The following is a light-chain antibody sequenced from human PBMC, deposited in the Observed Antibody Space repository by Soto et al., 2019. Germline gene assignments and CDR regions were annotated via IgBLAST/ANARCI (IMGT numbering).Light chain of an antibody. CDR3: AAWDGSLNNVL. J-gene: IGLJ2*01. CDR2: GDN. V-gene: IGLV1-44*01. Sequence: QSVLTQPPSASVTPGQRVTISCSGSGSSIGTNTVNWYWQLPGTAPKLLIYGDNQRPSGVPDRFSGSKSGTSASLAISGLQSEDEAEYYCAAWDGSLNNVLFGGGTKVTVL. CDR1: GSSIGTNT.